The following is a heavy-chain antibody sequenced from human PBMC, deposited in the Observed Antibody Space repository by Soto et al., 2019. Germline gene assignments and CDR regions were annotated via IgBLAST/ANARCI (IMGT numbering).Heavy chain of an antibody. Sequence: SETLSLNCTVSGGSISRYYWSWIRQPPGKGLEWIGEINHSGSTNYNPSLKSRVTISVDTSKNQFSLKLSSVTAADTAVYYCARVPIRKYCSGGSCYSGAFDIWGQGTMVTVSS. CDR3: ARVPIRKYCSGGSCYSGAFDI. CDR2: INHSGST. J-gene: IGHJ3*02. CDR1: GGSISRYY. D-gene: IGHD2-15*01. V-gene: IGHV4-34*01.